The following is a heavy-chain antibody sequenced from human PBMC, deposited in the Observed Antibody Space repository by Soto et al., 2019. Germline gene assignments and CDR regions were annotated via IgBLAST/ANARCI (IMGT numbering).Heavy chain of an antibody. J-gene: IGHJ4*02. CDR1: GSSISSYY. CDR2: IYYSGST. V-gene: IGHV4-59*01. Sequence: PSETLSLTCTVSGSSISSYYWIWIRRPPGKGLEWIGYIYYSGSTNYNPSLKSRVTITKDTSKNQVVLTMINMDPVDTATYYCAHRPRGYSYHFDYWGQGTLVTVSS. D-gene: IGHD5-18*01. CDR3: AHRPRGYSYHFDY.